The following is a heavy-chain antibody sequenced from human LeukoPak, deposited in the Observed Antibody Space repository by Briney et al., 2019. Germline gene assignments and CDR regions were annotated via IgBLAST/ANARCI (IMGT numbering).Heavy chain of an antibody. Sequence: PGGSLRLSCAASGFTFSSYGMHWVRQAPGKGLEWVGFIRSKAYGGTTEYAASVKGRFTISRDDSKSIAYLQMNSLKTEDTAVYYCTRVEGSTRLWFGELLPFDYWGQGTLVTVSS. D-gene: IGHD3-10*01. CDR3: TRVEGSTRLWFGELLPFDY. J-gene: IGHJ4*02. V-gene: IGHV3-49*04. CDR2: IRSKAYGGTT. CDR1: GFTFSSYG.